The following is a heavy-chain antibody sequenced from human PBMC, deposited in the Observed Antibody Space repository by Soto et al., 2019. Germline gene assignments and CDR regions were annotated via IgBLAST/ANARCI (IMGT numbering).Heavy chain of an antibody. D-gene: IGHD2-21*02. V-gene: IGHV3-23*01. CDR3: ARLSRWMVTAPIDY. Sequence: GGSLRLSCAASGFTYSHYAVSWVRQAPGKGLKWVSTISGGGTSTYYADSVKGRFTISRDNSKNTLFLQMNSLRAEDTAVYYCARLSRWMVTAPIDYWGQGTLVTVSS. J-gene: IGHJ4*02. CDR1: GFTYSHYA. CDR2: ISGGGTST.